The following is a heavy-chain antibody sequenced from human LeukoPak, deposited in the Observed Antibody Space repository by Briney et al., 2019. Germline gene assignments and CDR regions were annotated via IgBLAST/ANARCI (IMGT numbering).Heavy chain of an antibody. V-gene: IGHV4-59*11. CDR3: ARRYGSGSSGTFDY. D-gene: IGHD3-10*01. CDR2: IHSSGTT. Sequence: PSETLSLTCSVSGGSINGHYWSWIRQPPGKGLEWIGFIHSSGTTSYNPSLTSRVTISVDSSKNQFSLKLSSVTAADTAVYYCARRYGSGSSGTFDYWGQGTLVTVSS. CDR1: GGSINGHY. J-gene: IGHJ4*02.